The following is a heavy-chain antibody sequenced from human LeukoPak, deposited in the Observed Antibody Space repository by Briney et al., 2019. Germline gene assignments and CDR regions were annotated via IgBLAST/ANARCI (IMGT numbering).Heavy chain of an antibody. V-gene: IGHV3-7*01. CDR3: ARDPFEL. D-gene: IGHD1-26*01. CDR1: GFTLSNRW. CDR2: LTEGGSDK. Sequence: GGSLRLSCEASGFTLSNRWMTWVRQAPGRGLEWVATLTEGGSDKFYVDSVKGRFTISGDNGKNSLYLQMNSLRAEDTAVYYCARDPFELWGQGTLVTVSS. J-gene: IGHJ4*02.